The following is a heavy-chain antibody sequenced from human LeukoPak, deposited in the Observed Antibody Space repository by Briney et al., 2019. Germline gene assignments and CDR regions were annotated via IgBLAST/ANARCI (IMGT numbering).Heavy chain of an antibody. D-gene: IGHD4-17*01. CDR2: IYYSVST. V-gene: IGHV4-39*07. CDR3: ARGELDDYGDYGVIY. Sequence: PSETLSLTCTVSGGSISSSSYYWGWIRQPPGKGLEWIGSIYYSVSTYYNPSLKSRVTISVDTSKNQFSLKLSSVTAADTAVYYCARGELDDYGDYGVIYWGQGTLVTVSS. CDR1: GGSISSSSYY. J-gene: IGHJ4*02.